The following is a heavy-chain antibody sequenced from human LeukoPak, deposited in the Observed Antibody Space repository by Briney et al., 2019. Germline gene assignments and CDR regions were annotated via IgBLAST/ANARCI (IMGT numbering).Heavy chain of an antibody. D-gene: IGHD2-2*01. CDR3: ARDRSGTYLLYYFDY. CDR2: IHYSGTT. Sequence: SETLSLTCTVSGYSVTSDYYWGWIRQSPGKGLEWIGSIHYSGTTAYIPSLKSRVTISGATSKNQFSLKLNSVTATDTAVYYCARDRSGTYLLYYFDYWGQGTLVTVSS. CDR1: GYSVTSDYY. V-gene: IGHV4-38-2*02. J-gene: IGHJ4*02.